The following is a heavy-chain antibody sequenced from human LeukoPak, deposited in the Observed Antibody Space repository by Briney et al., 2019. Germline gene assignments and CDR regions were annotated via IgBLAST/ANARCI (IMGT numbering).Heavy chain of an antibody. J-gene: IGHJ5*02. CDR2: ITPDNGAT. Sequence: GASVKVSCRSSGGTFNTHIFHWVRQAPGQGLEWVGRITPDNGATKYAERFQASVTITADRSTRTAYLELSGLTYEDTAVYYCTRVSLCGSKYNWFDPWGEGSHVSVSS. CDR1: GGTFNTHI. CDR3: TRVSLCGSKYNWFDP. V-gene: IGHV1-69*08. D-gene: IGHD1-26*01.